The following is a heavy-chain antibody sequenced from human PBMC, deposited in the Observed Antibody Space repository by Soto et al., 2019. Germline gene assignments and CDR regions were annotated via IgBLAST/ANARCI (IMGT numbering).Heavy chain of an antibody. CDR2: IYYSGST. D-gene: IGHD4-17*01. V-gene: IGHV4-59*01. CDR1: GGSISSYY. Sequence: TLSLTCTVSGGSISSYYWSWIRQPPGKGLEWIGYIYYSGSTNYNPSLKSRVTISVDTSKNHFSLKLSSVTATDTAVYYCARAYGDYVFDFWGQGTLVTVSS. J-gene: IGHJ4*02. CDR3: ARAYGDYVFDF.